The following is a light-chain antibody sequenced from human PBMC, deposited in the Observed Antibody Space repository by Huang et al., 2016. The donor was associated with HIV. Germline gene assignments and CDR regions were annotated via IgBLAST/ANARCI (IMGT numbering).Light chain of an antibody. J-gene: IGKJ1*01. Sequence: DIQMTQSPSSLSASVGDRVTITCRASQAISVYLNWYQQKPGKAPKLLIYETSRLQNGGPSRVSGSGSGTDFTLTIKSLQPEDFATYYCQQTYNTPPWTFGQGTKVEIK. CDR3: QQTYNTPPWT. CDR2: ETS. V-gene: IGKV1-39*01. CDR1: QAISVY.